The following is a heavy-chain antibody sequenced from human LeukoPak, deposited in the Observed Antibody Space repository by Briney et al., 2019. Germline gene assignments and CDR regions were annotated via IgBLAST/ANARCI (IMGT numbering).Heavy chain of an antibody. Sequence: GGSLRLSCEASGFTFDSYTMHWVRQPPGKGLDWVSLIAWDGSFEYYADSVKGRFTISRDNSKNSPYLQMNALRPEDTAFYYCSRDIGMVVGTVLPSWGQGTLVTVSS. CDR2: IAWDGSFE. J-gene: IGHJ5*02. CDR3: SRDIGMVVGTVLPS. D-gene: IGHD1-7*01. CDR1: GFTFDSYT. V-gene: IGHV3-43*01.